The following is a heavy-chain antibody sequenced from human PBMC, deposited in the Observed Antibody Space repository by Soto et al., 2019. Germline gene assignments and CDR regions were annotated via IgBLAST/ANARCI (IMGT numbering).Heavy chain of an antibody. V-gene: IGHV1-8*01. CDR1: GYTFTSYD. CDR3: AFVDTAMNYYYGMDV. J-gene: IGHJ6*02. Sequence: GASVKVSCKASGYTFTSYDINWVRQATGQGLEWMGWMNPNSGNTGYAQKFQGRVTMTRNTSISTAYMELSSLRSEDAAVYYCAFVDTAMNYYYGMDVWGQGTTVTVSS. D-gene: IGHD5-18*01. CDR2: MNPNSGNT.